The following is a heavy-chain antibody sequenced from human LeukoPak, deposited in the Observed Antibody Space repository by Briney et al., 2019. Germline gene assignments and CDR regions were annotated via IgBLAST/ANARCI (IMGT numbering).Heavy chain of an antibody. CDR1: GFTFSSYA. CDR3: ATDLRLDYFDY. D-gene: IGHD2-2*03. CDR2: ISGGGGST. V-gene: IGHV3-23*01. J-gene: IGHJ4*02. Sequence: GGSLRLSCAASGFTFSSYAMSWVRQAPGKGLEWVSAISGGGGSTYSANSVKGRFTISRDNPKNTLYPQMNSLRAEDTAVYYCATDLRLDYFDYWGQGTLVTVSS.